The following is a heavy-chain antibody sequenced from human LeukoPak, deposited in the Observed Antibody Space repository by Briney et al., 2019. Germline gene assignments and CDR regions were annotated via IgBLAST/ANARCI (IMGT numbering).Heavy chain of an antibody. CDR3: ARYSNYYYYYGMDV. Sequence: GGSLRLSCAASGFTFSSYGMRWVRQAPGKGLEWVAVIWYDGSDKYYADSVKGRFTISRDNSKNTLYLQMNSLRAEDTAVYYCARYSNYYYYYGMDVWGQGTTVTVSS. CDR2: IWYDGSDK. J-gene: IGHJ6*02. CDR1: GFTFSSYG. V-gene: IGHV3-33*01. D-gene: IGHD4-11*01.